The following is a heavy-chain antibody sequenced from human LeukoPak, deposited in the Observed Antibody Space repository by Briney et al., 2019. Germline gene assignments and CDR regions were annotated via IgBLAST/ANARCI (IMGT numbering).Heavy chain of an antibody. CDR2: INPNSGGT. CDR1: GHTVTAYS. J-gene: IGHJ4*02. Sequence: SVKPSCKAFGHTVTAYSMNRVRQAPGHRLEWMGWINPNSGGTNYAQEVQGRVTMSRDTAISTAYMELSRLRSDATAVYYCARARAKVGSDDCGQGTLVTVSS. CDR3: ARARAKVGSDD. V-gene: IGHV1-2*02. D-gene: IGHD3-10*01.